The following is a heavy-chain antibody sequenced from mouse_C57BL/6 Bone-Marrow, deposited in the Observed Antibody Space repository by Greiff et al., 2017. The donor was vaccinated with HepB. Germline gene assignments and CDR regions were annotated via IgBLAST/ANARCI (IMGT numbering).Heavy chain of an antibody. V-gene: IGHV1-82*01. CDR1: GYAFSSSW. Sequence: QVQLQQSGPELVKPGASVKISCKASGYAFSSSWMNWVKQRPGKGLEWIGRIYPGDGDTNYNGKFKGKATLTADKSSSTAYMQLSSLTSEDSAVYFCAREGPSSFAYWGQGTLVTVSA. CDR2: IYPGDGDT. J-gene: IGHJ3*01. D-gene: IGHD6-1*01. CDR3: AREGPSSFAY.